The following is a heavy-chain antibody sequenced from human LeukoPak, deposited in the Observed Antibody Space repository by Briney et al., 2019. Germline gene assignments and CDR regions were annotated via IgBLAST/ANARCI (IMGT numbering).Heavy chain of an antibody. CDR3: TTDPMGWLVQFDY. Sequence: GGSLRLSCTVSGFSLSLYSMNWVRQAPGKGLEWVGRIKSKTDGGTTDYAAPVKGKFTISRDDSKNTLYLQMNSLKTEDTAVYYCTTDPMGWLVQFDYWGQGTLVTVSS. V-gene: IGHV3-15*07. D-gene: IGHD6-19*01. J-gene: IGHJ4*02. CDR2: IKSKTDGGTT. CDR1: GFSLSLYS.